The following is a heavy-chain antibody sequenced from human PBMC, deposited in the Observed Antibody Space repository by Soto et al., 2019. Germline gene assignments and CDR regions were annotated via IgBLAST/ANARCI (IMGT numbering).Heavy chain of an antibody. J-gene: IGHJ4*02. Sequence: QVQLVQSGAEVKKPGASVKVSCKASGYTFTSYGISWVRQAPGQGLEWMGWISANTGNTNFAQKLQGRVTMTTDTSTSTAYMELRSLRSDDTAVYYCARDGRYSGCYGGYYFDYWGQGTLVTVSS. CDR1: GYTFTSYG. CDR3: ARDGRYSGCYGGYYFDY. V-gene: IGHV1-18*01. D-gene: IGHD1-26*01. CDR2: ISANTGNT.